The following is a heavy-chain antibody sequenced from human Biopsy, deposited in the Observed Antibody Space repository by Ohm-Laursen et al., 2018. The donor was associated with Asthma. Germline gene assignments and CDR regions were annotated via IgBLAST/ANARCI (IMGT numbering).Heavy chain of an antibody. CDR3: ARGVDRVTGLLDHFDS. Sequence: SETLSLTYPVSGGSINNFYWSWIRQPPGKGLESIGHVYYSGSTNYNPSLKSRVTISIDASKNQFSLKLTSVTAADTAAYYCARGVDRVTGLLDHFDSWGQGTLVTVSS. CDR1: GGSINNFY. J-gene: IGHJ4*02. CDR2: VYYSGST. D-gene: IGHD2-21*02. V-gene: IGHV4-59*01.